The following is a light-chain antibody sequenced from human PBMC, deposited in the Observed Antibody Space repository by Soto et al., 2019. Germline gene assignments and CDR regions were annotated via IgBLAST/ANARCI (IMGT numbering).Light chain of an antibody. J-gene: IGKJ1*01. Sequence: EIVMTQSPATLSVSPGERATLSCRASESVSSNLAWYQQKPGQAPRLLIYGASTRATDIPARFSGSGSGTDFTLTINRLEPEDFAVYSCQQYDNWPWTFGQGTKVDIK. CDR2: GAS. V-gene: IGKV3-15*01. CDR1: ESVSSN. CDR3: QQYDNWPWT.